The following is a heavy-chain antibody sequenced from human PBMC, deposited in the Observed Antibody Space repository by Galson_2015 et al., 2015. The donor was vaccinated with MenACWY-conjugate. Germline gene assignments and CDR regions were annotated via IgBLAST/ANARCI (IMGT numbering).Heavy chain of an antibody. CDR3: VRHNVERDPLSGHHPTYP. Sequence: SLRLSCATSGFIISNYWMSWVRQAPGKGLEWVANIKGDGRQTLYVDSVRGRFTISRDNAKNSLYLQMSSLRGEDTAVYYCVRHNVERDPLSGHHPTYPWGQGTLVTVSS. D-gene: IGHD2-15*01. V-gene: IGHV3-7*05. CDR1: GFIISNYW. J-gene: IGHJ5*02. CDR2: IKGDGRQT.